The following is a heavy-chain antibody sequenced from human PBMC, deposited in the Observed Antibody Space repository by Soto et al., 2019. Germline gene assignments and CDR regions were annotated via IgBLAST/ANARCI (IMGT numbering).Heavy chain of an antibody. CDR3: ARDRVAVAGTLYYYYMDV. J-gene: IGHJ6*03. CDR2: INSDGSST. Sequence: GGSLRLSCAASGFTFSSYWMHWVRQAPGKGLVWVSRINSDGSSTSYADSVKGRFTISRDNAKNTPYLHMNSLRAEDTAVYYCARDRVAVAGTLYYYYMDVWGQGTTVTVSS. D-gene: IGHD6-19*01. CDR1: GFTFSSYW. V-gene: IGHV3-74*01.